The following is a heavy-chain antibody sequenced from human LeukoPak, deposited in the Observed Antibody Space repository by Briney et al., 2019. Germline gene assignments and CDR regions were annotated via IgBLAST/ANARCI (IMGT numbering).Heavy chain of an antibody. Sequence: PGRSLRLSCAASGFTFSSYGMYWVRQAPGKGLDWVAVIWYDGSHKSYANSVKGRFTISRDNPKNILYLQMNSLRADDTAVYYCARDRGYSSSWSFGKHYYMDVWAKGPRSPSP. CDR1: GFTFSSYG. J-gene: IGHJ6*03. CDR2: IWYDGSHK. D-gene: IGHD6-13*01. CDR3: ARDRGYSSSWSFGKHYYMDV. V-gene: IGHV3-33*07.